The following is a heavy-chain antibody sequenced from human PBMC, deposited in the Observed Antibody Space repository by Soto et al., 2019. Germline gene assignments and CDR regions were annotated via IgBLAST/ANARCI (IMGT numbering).Heavy chain of an antibody. Sequence: GGSLRLSCAASGFSFTSFAVSWVRQAPGKGLEWVAGIGASGDITWYADSVKGRLSISRDNSKNTLYLQLNSLRFEDTAVYYCAKDDFTDRGDDYFDYWGPGTLVTVSS. J-gene: IGHJ4*02. CDR2: IGASGDIT. V-gene: IGHV3-23*01. CDR1: GFSFTSFA. CDR3: AKDDFTDRGDDYFDY. D-gene: IGHD2-21*02.